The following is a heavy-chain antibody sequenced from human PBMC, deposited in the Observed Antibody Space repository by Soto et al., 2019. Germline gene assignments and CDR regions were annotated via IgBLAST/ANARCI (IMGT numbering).Heavy chain of an antibody. CDR1: GGSISSGGYY. J-gene: IGHJ6*02. CDR3: AEWEGLGSDYYYYAMDV. D-gene: IGHD1-26*01. V-gene: IGHV4-31*03. CDR2: IYHSGYT. Sequence: LSLTCTVSGGSISSGGYYWTWIRQHPGKGLEWIAYIYHSGYTFYNPSLKSRVTMSVDTSKNQFSLKLRSVTAADTAVYYCAEWEGLGSDYYYYAMDVWGQGTTVTVSS.